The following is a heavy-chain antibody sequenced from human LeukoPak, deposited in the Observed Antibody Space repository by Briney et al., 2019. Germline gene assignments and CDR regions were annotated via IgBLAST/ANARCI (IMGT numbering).Heavy chain of an antibody. Sequence: ASVKVSCKASGYTFTSYGISWVRQAPGQGLEWMGWISAYNGNTNYAQKLQGRVTMTTDTSTSTAYMELRSLRSDDTAVYYCATAPTREGLRLLEWLSQTYCDYYYMDVWGKGTTVTVSS. CDR3: ATAPTREGLRLLEWLSQTYCDYYYMDV. D-gene: IGHD3-3*01. J-gene: IGHJ6*03. V-gene: IGHV1-18*01. CDR2: ISAYNGNT. CDR1: GYTFTSYG.